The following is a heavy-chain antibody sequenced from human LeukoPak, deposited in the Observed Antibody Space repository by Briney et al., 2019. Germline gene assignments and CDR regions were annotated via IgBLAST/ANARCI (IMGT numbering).Heavy chain of an antibody. J-gene: IGHJ4*02. D-gene: IGHD4-23*01. Sequence: GGSLRLSCTASGFTVSSNYMNWVRQAPGKGLEWVSVIYSGGSTYYADSVRGRFTISRDNSKNTLFLQMNSLRAEDTAEYYCARGDDYGGAWYYFDYWGQGTLVTVSS. CDR1: GFTVSSNY. CDR3: ARGDDYGGAWYYFDY. V-gene: IGHV3-53*01. CDR2: IYSGGST.